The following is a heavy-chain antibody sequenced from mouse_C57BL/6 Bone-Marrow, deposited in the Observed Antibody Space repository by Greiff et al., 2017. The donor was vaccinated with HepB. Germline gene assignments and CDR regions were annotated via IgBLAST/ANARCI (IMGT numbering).Heavy chain of an antibody. CDR3: ARPPLIPGDFDY. CDR2: ISYDGSN. CDR1: GYSITSGYY. V-gene: IGHV3-6*01. Sequence: EVQLQQSGPGLVKPSQSLSLTCSVTGYSITSGYYWNWIRQFPGNKLEWMGYISYDGSNNYNPSLKNRISITRDTSKNQFFLKLNSVTTEDTATYYCARPPLIPGDFDYWGQGTTLTVSS. J-gene: IGHJ2*01.